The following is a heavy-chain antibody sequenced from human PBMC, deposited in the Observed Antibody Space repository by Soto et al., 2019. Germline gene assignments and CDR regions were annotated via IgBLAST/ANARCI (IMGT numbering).Heavy chain of an antibody. J-gene: IGHJ1*01. CDR1: GYTFTSYG. CDR3: AIIKNLAYCGGDCYAEYFQH. V-gene: IGHV1-18*01. Sequence: ASVKVSCKASGYTFTSYGISWVRQAPGQGLEWKGWISAYNGNTNYAQKLQGRVTMTTDTSTSTAYMELRSLRSDDTAVYYCAIIKNLAYCGGDCYAEYFQHWGQGTLVTVSS. D-gene: IGHD2-21*02. CDR2: ISAYNGNT.